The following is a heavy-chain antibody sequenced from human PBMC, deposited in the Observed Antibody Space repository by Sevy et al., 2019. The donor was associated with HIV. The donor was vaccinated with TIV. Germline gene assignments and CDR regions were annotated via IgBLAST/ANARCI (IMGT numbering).Heavy chain of an antibody. J-gene: IGHJ5*02. D-gene: IGHD3-22*01. V-gene: IGHV3-30-3*01. Sequence: GGSLRLSCAASGLTFSSHAMHWVRQAPGKGLESVADLSYDGNIRYYGDSVKGRFTISRDDSKNTLYLQMNSLRAEDTAVYYCARDLGYESSGYLPFFDPRGQGTLVTVSS. CDR1: GLTFSSHA. CDR3: ARDLGYESSGYLPFFDP. CDR2: LSYDGNIR.